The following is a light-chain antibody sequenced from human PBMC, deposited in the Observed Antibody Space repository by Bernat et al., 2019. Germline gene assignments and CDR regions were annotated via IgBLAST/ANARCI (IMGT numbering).Light chain of an antibody. CDR2: AAS. Sequence: DIQVTQSPSSLSASVGDRVTITCRTSQPINNYLMWYQHKPGTAPKLLIYAASSVKSGVPSRFIGSGDGTDFTLTVTNLQPADFATYFCQQSHITPYTFGQGTKVDI. CDR3: QQSHITPYT. CDR1: QPINNY. V-gene: IGKV1-39*01. J-gene: IGKJ2*01.